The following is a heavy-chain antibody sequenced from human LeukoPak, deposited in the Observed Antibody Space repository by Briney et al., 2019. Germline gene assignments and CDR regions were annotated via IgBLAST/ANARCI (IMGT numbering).Heavy chain of an antibody. Sequence: SETLSLTCAVYGGSFSGYYWSWIRQPPGKGLEWIGEINHSGSTNYNPSLKSRVTISVDTSKNQFSLKLSSVTAADTAEYYCARGMYYFDYWGQGTLVTVSS. CDR1: GGSFSGYY. CDR2: INHSGST. CDR3: ARGMYYFDY. J-gene: IGHJ4*02. V-gene: IGHV4-34*01.